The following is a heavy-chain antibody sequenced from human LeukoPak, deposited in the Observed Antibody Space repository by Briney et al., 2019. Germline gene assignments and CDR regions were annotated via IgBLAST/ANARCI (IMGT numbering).Heavy chain of an antibody. D-gene: IGHD2-21*01. J-gene: IGHJ4*02. Sequence: ASVKVSCKASGYTFTSYYMHWVRQAPGQGLEWMGIINPSGGSTSYAQKFQGRVTMTRDTSTSTVYMELSSLRSEDTAVYYCARDPLYCGGDCYHFVYWGQGTLVTVSS. V-gene: IGHV1-46*01. CDR3: ARDPLYCGGDCYHFVY. CDR1: GYTFTSYY. CDR2: INPSGGST.